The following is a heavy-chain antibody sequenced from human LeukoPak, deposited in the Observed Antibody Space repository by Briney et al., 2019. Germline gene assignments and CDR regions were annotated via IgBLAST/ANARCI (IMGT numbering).Heavy chain of an antibody. CDR3: ARENRFGVDDH. CDR1: GFTFSSYW. J-gene: IGHJ5*02. Sequence: GGSLRLSCAASGFTFSSYWMTWVRQAPGKGLEWVANIKPDGSEKYYVDSVKGRFTISRDNAKNSLYLQINSLRAEDTAVYYCARENRFGVDDHWGQGTLVTVSS. CDR2: IKPDGSEK. D-gene: IGHD3-3*01. V-gene: IGHV3-7*01.